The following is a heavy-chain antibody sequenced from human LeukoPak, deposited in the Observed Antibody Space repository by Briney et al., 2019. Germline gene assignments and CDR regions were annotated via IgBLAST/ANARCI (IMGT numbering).Heavy chain of an antibody. CDR3: ASLATVVTDSRDY. Sequence: SVKVSCKASGGTFSSYAISWVRQAPGQGLEWMGGIIPIFGTADYAQKFQGRVTITTDESTSTAYMELSSLRPEDTAVYYCASLATVVTDSRDYWGQGTLVTVSS. CDR1: GGTFSSYA. D-gene: IGHD4-23*01. V-gene: IGHV1-69*05. CDR2: IIPIFGTA. J-gene: IGHJ4*02.